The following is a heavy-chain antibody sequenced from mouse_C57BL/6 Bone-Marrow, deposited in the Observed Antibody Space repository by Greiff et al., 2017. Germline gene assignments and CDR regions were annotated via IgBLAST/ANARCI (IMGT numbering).Heavy chain of an antibody. J-gene: IGHJ2*01. CDR2: IDPENGDT. V-gene: IGHV14-4*01. Sequence: VQLQQSGAELVRPGASVKLSCTASGFNIKDDYMHWVKQRPEQGLEWIGWIDPENGDTEYASKFQGKATITADTSSNTAYLQLSSLTSEDTAVYYCTTGGGYDDDGGQGTTLTVSS. CDR3: TTGGGYDDD. D-gene: IGHD2-2*01. CDR1: GFNIKDDY.